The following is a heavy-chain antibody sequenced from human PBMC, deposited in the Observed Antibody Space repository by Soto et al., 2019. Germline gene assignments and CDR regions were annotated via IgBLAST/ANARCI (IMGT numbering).Heavy chain of an antibody. CDR1: GDTLSAYY. J-gene: IGHJ6*02. V-gene: IGHV1-2*02. D-gene: IGHD3-3*01. CDR3: ARALIRFLDWIPENYYYGMDV. CDR2: INPNSGGT. Sequence: GASVKVCCKPSGDTLSAYYIHWVRQAPGQGLEWMGWINPNSGGTNYAQNFQGRVTMNRDTSSRTVYMELSRLTSDDTAVYYCARALIRFLDWIPENYYYGMDVWGQGTTVTVYS.